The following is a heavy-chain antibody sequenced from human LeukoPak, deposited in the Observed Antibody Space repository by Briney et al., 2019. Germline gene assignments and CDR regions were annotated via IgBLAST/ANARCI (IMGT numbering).Heavy chain of an antibody. J-gene: IGHJ4*02. CDR1: GGSISSGGYY. CDR2: IYYSGST. CDR3: ARGGYHYDSSGYYEPPFY. V-gene: IGHV4-31*03. Sequence: SETLSLTCTVSGGSISSGGYYWSWIRQHPGKGLEWIGYIYYSGSTYYNPSLKSRVTISVDTSKNQFSLKLSSVTAADTAVYYCARGGYHYDSSGYYEPPFYWGQGTLVTVSS. D-gene: IGHD3-22*01.